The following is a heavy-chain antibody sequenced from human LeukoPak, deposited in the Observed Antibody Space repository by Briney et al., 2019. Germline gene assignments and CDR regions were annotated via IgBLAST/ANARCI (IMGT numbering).Heavy chain of an antibody. J-gene: IGHJ4*02. Sequence: GGSLRLSCAASGFTFGSYWMHWVRQVPGKGLVWVSRINSDGSSTSYADSVKGRFTISRDNTKNTLYLQMNSLRAEDTAVYYCARFTDSSSWYPSPSYYYFDYWGQGTLVTVSS. CDR1: GFTFGSYW. CDR2: INSDGSST. CDR3: ARFTDSSSWYPSPSYYYFDY. V-gene: IGHV3-74*01. D-gene: IGHD6-13*01.